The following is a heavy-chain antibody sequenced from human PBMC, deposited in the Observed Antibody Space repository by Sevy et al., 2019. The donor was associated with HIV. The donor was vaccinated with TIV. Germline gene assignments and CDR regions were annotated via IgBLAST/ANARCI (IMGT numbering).Heavy chain of an antibody. V-gene: IGHV1-8*01. CDR1: GYTFTSYD. CDR3: ARGRGSKSLDV. CDR2: MNQNSGNT. Sequence: ASVKVSCKASGYTFTSYDINWVRQATGQGLEWMGWMNQNSGNTDHAQEFQGRVTMTRDTSKSTAYMELSSLRFEDTAVYYCARGRGSKSLDVWGQGTTVTVSS. J-gene: IGHJ6*02. D-gene: IGHD3-16*01.